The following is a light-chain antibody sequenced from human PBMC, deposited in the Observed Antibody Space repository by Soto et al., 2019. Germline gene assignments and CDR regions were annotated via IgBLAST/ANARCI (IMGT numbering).Light chain of an antibody. V-gene: IGKV3-15*01. CDR2: GAS. J-gene: IGKJ5*01. CDR3: QQYNNWPPLT. CDR1: QSVSSN. Sequence: EIVMTQSPATLSVSPGERATLSCGASQSVSSNLAWYQQKPGQAPRLLIYGASTRATGIAARFSGSGSGTEFTLTISSLHSEDFAVYYCQQYNNWPPLTFGQGTRLEI.